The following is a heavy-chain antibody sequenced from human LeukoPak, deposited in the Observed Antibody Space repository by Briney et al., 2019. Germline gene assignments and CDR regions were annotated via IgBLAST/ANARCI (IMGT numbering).Heavy chain of an antibody. CDR1: GGSINSDDY. J-gene: IGHJ4*02. CDR2: INNSGNK. CDR3: ARDGYNYGGRLLDY. Sequence: SQTLSLTCTVSGGSINSDDYWSWIRQPPGKGLEWIGHINNSGNKYYNPSLRSRVTISVDTSRNQFSLMLNSVTAADTAMHYCARDGYNYGGRLLDYWGQGTLVTVSS. D-gene: IGHD5-18*01. V-gene: IGHV4-30-4*01.